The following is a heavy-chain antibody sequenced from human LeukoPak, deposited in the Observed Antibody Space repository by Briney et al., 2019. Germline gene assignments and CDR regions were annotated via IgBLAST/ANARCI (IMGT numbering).Heavy chain of an antibody. CDR2: IYYSGST. V-gene: IGHV4-59*11. CDR1: GGSISSHY. D-gene: IGHD5-24*01. CDR3: AREGAQDGYSYFDY. J-gene: IGHJ4*02. Sequence: PSETLSLTCTVSGGSISSHYWSWIRQPPGKGLEWIGYIYYSGSTNYNPSLKSRVTISVDTFKNQFSLKLSSVTAADTAVYYCAREGAQDGYSYFDYWGQGTLVTVSS.